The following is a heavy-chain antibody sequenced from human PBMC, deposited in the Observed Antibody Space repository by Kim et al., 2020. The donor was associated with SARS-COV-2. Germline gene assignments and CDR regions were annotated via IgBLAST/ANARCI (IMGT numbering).Heavy chain of an antibody. V-gene: IGHV1-18*01. D-gene: IGHD6-13*01. Sequence: ASVKVSCKASGYTFTSYGISWVRQAPGQGLEWMGWISAYNGNTNYAQKLQGRVTMTTDTSTSTAYMELRSLRSDDTAVYYCARDSAAAGIYYYGMDVWDQGTTVTVSS. J-gene: IGHJ6*02. CDR1: GYTFTSYG. CDR2: ISAYNGNT. CDR3: ARDSAAAGIYYYGMDV.